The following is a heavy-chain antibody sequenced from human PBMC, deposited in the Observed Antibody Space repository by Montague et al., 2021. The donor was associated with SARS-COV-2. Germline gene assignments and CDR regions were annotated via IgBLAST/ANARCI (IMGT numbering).Heavy chain of an antibody. V-gene: IGHV4-39*01. Sequence: SETLSLTCTVSGGSISSSGYYWGWIRQPPGKGLEWIGSIYYSGSTYYNPSLKSRVTISVDTSKNQFSLKLSSVTAADTAVYYCARFPTSYYYDSKAAPATPDAFDIWAKGQWSPSLQ. CDR1: GGSISSSGYY. J-gene: IGHJ3*02. CDR3: ARFPTSYYYDSKAAPATPDAFDI. D-gene: IGHD3-22*01. CDR2: IYYSGST.